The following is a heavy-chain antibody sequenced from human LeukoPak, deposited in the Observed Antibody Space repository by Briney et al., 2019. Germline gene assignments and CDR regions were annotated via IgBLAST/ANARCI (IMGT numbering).Heavy chain of an antibody. CDR1: GFTFDSYE. CDR2: ISSNGGST. CDR3: VKDGSGSYYTYYFDY. D-gene: IGHD3-10*01. Sequence: GGSLRLSCAASGFTFDSYEMNWVRQAPGKGLEYVSAISSNGGSTYYADSVKGRFTISRDNSKNTLYLQMSSLRAEDTAVYYCVKDGSGSYYTYYFDYWGQGTLVTVSS. J-gene: IGHJ4*02. V-gene: IGHV3-64D*06.